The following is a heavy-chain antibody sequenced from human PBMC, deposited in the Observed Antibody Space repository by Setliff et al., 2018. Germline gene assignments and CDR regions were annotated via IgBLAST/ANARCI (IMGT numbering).Heavy chain of an antibody. CDR3: ASGLKENFVYDAFDI. D-gene: IGHD3-16*01. CDR1: GVSISSYY. Sequence: PSETLSLTCTVSGVSISSYYWSWIRQPPGKGLEWIGYIYDSGNTNYSPSLKSRVTISVDTSKNQFSLRLTSVTAADTAVYFCASGLKENFVYDAFDIWGPGTLVTVSS. V-gene: IGHV4-59*01. CDR2: IYDSGNT. J-gene: IGHJ3*02.